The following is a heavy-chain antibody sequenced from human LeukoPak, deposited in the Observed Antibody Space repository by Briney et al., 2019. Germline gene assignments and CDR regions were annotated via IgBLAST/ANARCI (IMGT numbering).Heavy chain of an antibody. D-gene: IGHD2-8*01. CDR3: ARGRGANGVPGGY. J-gene: IGHJ4*02. CDR2: ISSSSSTI. CDR1: GFTFSSYS. Sequence: GGSLRLSCAASGFTFSSYSMNWVRQAPGKGLEWVSYISSSSSTIYYADSVKGRFTISRDNAKNSLYLQMNSLRAEDTAVYYCARGRGANGVPGGYWGQGTLVTVSS. V-gene: IGHV3-48*01.